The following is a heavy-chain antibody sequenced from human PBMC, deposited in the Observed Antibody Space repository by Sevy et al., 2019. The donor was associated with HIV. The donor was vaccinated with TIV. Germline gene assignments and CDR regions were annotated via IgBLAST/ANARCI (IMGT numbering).Heavy chain of an antibody. J-gene: IGHJ4*02. Sequence: GGSLRPSCAASGFTFSDYSLNWVRQAPGKGLEWVSYISRSGTTRHYADSVRGRFTISRDDAKNSLYLQMSSLRDEDTAVYYCARDDTASYLPVSWGQGTLVTVSS. V-gene: IGHV3-48*02. CDR1: GFTFSDYS. CDR2: ISRSGTTR. D-gene: IGHD3-10*01. CDR3: ARDDTASYLPVS.